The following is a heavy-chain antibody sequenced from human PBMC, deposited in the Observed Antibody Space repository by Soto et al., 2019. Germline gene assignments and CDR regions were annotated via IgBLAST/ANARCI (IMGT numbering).Heavy chain of an antibody. CDR3: ARRVTQAAVTAGNDNWFAP. Sequence: SETLSLTCTVSGGSISSYYWSWIRQPPGKGLEWIGYIYYSGSTNYNPSLKSRVTISVDTSKNQFSLKLSSVTAADTGVYYCARRVTQAAVTAGNDNWFAPWGQGTLVTVSS. V-gene: IGHV4-59*08. CDR1: GGSISSYY. CDR2: IYYSGST. D-gene: IGHD2-21*02. J-gene: IGHJ5*02.